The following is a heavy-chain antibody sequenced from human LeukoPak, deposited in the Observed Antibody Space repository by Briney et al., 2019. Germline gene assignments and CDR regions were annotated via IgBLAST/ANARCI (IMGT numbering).Heavy chain of an antibody. J-gene: IGHJ4*02. V-gene: IGHV3-7*01. CDR1: GFTFSSYW. CDR3: ARDLAYSGSYWTTYYFDY. Sequence: GGSLRLSCAASGFTFSSYWMSWVRQAPGKGLEWVANIKQDGSEKYYVDSVKGRFTISRDNAKNSLYLQMNSLRAEDTAVYYCARDLAYSGSYWTTYYFDYWGQETLVTVSS. D-gene: IGHD1-26*01. CDR2: IKQDGSEK.